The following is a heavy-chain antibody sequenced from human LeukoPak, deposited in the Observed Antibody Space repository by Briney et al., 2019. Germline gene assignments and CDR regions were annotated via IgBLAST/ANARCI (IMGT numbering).Heavy chain of an antibody. CDR1: GYSINSGYY. Sequence: SETLSLTCTVSGYSINSGYYWGWIRQPPGEGLEWIGTIYHSGSTYYNPSLKSRVTISVDTSKNQFSLKLSSVTAADTAVYYCAEWSSLDYWGQGTLVTVPS. V-gene: IGHV4-38-2*02. J-gene: IGHJ4*02. D-gene: IGHD3-3*01. CDR3: AEWSSLDY. CDR2: IYHSGST.